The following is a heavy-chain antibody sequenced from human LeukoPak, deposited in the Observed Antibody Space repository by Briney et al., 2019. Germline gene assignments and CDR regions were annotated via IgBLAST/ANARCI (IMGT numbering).Heavy chain of an antibody. J-gene: IGHJ4*02. D-gene: IGHD6-25*01. V-gene: IGHV1-2*06. Sequence: ASVKVSCKASGYTLTAYYIYWVRQAPGQGLEWMGRINPNSGGTDYAQNFQGRVTMTRDTSISTAYMELSRLRSDDTAVYYCARPVKPSAIAAYFDYWGQGSLVTVSS. CDR2: INPNSGGT. CDR1: GYTLTAYY. CDR3: ARPVKPSAIAAYFDY.